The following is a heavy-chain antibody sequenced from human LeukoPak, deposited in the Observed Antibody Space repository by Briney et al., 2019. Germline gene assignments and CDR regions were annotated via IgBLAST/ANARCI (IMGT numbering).Heavy chain of an antibody. CDR1: GFTFSSYW. D-gene: IGHD6-19*01. V-gene: IGHV3-64D*06. CDR2: SSSNGGST. Sequence: SGGSLRLSCAASGFTFSSYWMHWVRQAPGKGLEYVSGSSSNGGSTYYTDSVKGRFTISRDNSKNTLYLQMSSLRPEDTAVYYCVNQISGWVYWGQGTLVTVSS. J-gene: IGHJ4*02. CDR3: VNQISGWVY.